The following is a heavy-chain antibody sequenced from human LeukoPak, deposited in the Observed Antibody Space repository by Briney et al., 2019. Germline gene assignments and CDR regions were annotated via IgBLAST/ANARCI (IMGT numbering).Heavy chain of an antibody. Sequence: ASVKVSCKASGYTFTGYYMHWVRQAPGQGLEWMGWINPNSGGTNYAQKFQGRVTMTRDTSISTAYMELSRLRSDDTAVYYCAREPPKGTTTPFDLWGQGTLVTVSS. J-gene: IGHJ5*02. CDR3: AREPPKGTTTPFDL. CDR2: INPNSGGT. V-gene: IGHV1-2*02. CDR1: GYTFTGYY. D-gene: IGHD1-7*01.